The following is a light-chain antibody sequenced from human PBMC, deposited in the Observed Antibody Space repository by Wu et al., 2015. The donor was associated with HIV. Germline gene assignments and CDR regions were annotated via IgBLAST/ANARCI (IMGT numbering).Light chain of an antibody. CDR1: QSVRSSY. J-gene: IGKJ4*01. V-gene: IGKV3D-20*02. Sequence: EIVLTQSPGTLSLSPGEGATLSCRASQSVRSSYLVWYQQKPGQSPRLLIYGASRRATGIPDRFSGSGSGTDFTLTISRLEPEDFAVYYCQQRSNWPSFGGGTKVEIK. CDR3: QQRSNWPS. CDR2: GAS.